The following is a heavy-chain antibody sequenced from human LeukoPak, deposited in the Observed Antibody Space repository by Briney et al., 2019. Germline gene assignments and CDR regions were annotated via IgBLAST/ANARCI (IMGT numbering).Heavy chain of an antibody. J-gene: IGHJ4*02. V-gene: IGHV4-31*03. CDR3: ARDLIGSGYVDY. CDR2: IYYSGST. CDR1: GGSISSGGYY. Sequence: SETLSLTCTVSGGSISSGGYYWSWIRQHPGKGLEWIGYIYYSGSTYYNPSLKSRVTISVDTSKNQFSLKLSSVTAADTAVCYCARDLIGSGYVDYWGQGTLVTVSS. D-gene: IGHD3-22*01.